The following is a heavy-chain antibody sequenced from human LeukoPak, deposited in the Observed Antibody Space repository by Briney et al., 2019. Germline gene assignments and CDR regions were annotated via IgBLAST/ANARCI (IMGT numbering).Heavy chain of an antibody. J-gene: IGHJ6*02. D-gene: IGHD3-22*01. CDR1: GDSVSSNSAA. V-gene: IGHV6-1*01. CDR3: ATGRGYYDSSGYRSYYYGMDV. Sequence: SQTLSLTCAISGDSVSSNSAARNWIRQSPSRGLEWLGRTYYRSKWYNDYAVSVKSRITINPDTSKNQFSLQLNSVTPEDTAVYYCATGRGYYDSSGYRSYYYGMDVWGQGTTVTVSS. CDR2: TYYRSKWYN.